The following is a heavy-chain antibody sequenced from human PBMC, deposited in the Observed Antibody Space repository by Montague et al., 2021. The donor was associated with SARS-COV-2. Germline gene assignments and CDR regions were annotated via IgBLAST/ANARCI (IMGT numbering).Heavy chain of an antibody. CDR1: GGSISSYY. Sequence: SETLSLTCTVSGGSISSYYWSWIRQPPGKGLEWIGYIYYSGSTNYNPSLKGRVTISVDTSKNQFSLKLSSVTAAATAVYYCARLEAGDCSGGSCYSSWFDPWGQGTLVTVSS. J-gene: IGHJ5*02. CDR2: IYYSGST. V-gene: IGHV4-59*08. CDR3: ARLEAGDCSGGSCYSSWFDP. D-gene: IGHD2-15*01.